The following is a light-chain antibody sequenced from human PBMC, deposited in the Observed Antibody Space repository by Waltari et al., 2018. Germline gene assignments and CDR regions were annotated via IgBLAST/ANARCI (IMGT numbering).Light chain of an antibody. Sequence: TVVTQSPATLSVSPGERASLSCRTSQTIGLSLAGYQQKPGQAPRLLIYHASTRATGIPARFSGSGSESEFTLTISSLQSEDVAVYYCKQYNNWPPGTFGQGTRVEI. V-gene: IGKV3-15*01. CDR1: QTIGLS. CDR3: KQYNNWPPGT. J-gene: IGKJ1*01. CDR2: HAS.